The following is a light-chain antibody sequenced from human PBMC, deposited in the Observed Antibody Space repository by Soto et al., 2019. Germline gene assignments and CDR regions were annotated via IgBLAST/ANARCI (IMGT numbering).Light chain of an antibody. CDR2: DVT. V-gene: IGLV2-14*03. Sequence: QSALTQPASVSGSPGQSITISCTGSSSDIGGYDYVSWYQQHPGKAPKLMIHDVTDRPSGVSNRFSGSKSGNTASLTISGLQAEDEADYYCSSYTSGSTFPGVFGGGTKLTVL. CDR1: SSDIGGYDY. J-gene: IGLJ3*02. CDR3: SSYTSGSTFPGV.